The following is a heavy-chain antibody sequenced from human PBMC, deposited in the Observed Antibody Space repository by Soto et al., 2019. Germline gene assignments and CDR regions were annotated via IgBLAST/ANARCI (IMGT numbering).Heavy chain of an antibody. CDR2: FDPEDGET. CDR3: ATDCSSNSCPQLYAFDI. Sequence: ASVKVSCKVSGYTLTELSMHWVRQAPGKGLEWMGGFDPEDGETIYAQKFQGRVTMTEDTSTDTAYMELSSLRSEDTAVYYCATDCSSNSCPQLYAFDIWGQGKMVTVSS. CDR1: GYTLTELS. V-gene: IGHV1-24*01. D-gene: IGHD2-2*01. J-gene: IGHJ3*02.